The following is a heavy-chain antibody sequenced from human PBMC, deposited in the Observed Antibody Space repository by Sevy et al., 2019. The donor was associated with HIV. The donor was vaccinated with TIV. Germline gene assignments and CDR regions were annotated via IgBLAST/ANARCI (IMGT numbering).Heavy chain of an antibody. V-gene: IGHV3-30*02. Sequence: GGSLRLSCAASGFTFDYYGMHWVRQAPGKGLEWVTFIRYDGGEEFYADSVEGRFTISRDNSKNMVYLQMKSLRGEDTGVYSCAKDGPGKLVGCADYWGRGTLVTVSS. CDR2: IRYDGGEE. CDR1: GFTFDYYG. CDR3: AKDGPGKLVGCADY. J-gene: IGHJ4*02. D-gene: IGHD1-26*01.